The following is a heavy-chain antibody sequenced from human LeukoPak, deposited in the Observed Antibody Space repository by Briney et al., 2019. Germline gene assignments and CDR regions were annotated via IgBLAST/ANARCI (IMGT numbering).Heavy chain of an antibody. CDR3: ARGDSSSWYYFDY. Sequence: ASVKVSCKASGYTFTGYYMHWVRQAPGQGLEWMGWINPNNDDTNYAQKFQGGVTMTRDTSINTAYMELSSLRSDDTAMCYCARGDSSSWYYFDYWGQGTLVTVSS. D-gene: IGHD6-13*01. CDR2: INPNNDDT. V-gene: IGHV1-2*02. CDR1: GYTFTGYY. J-gene: IGHJ4*02.